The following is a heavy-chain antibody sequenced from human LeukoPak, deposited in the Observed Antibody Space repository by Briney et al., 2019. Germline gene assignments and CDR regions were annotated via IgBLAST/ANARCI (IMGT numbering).Heavy chain of an antibody. CDR3: ARRDISSGWSFDY. CDR2: IHTSGST. V-gene: IGHV4-4*07. D-gene: IGHD6-19*01. J-gene: IGHJ4*02. CDR1: GGSISNYH. Sequence: SEPLSLTCTVSGGSISNYHWSWIRQPAGKGLEWIGQIHTSGSTNYNPPLKSRVTMSVDTPENQLSLTIRSVTAADTAVYYCARRDISSGWSFDYWGQGTLVTVSS.